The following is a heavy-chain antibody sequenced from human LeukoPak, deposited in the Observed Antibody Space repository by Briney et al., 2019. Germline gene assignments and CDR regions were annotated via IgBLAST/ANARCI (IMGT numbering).Heavy chain of an antibody. CDR2: INPNSGGT. CDR1: GYTFTSYG. J-gene: IGHJ4*02. Sequence: ASVKVSCKASGYTFTSYGISWVRQAPGQGLEWMGWINPNSGGTNYAQKFQGRVTMTRDTSISTAYMELSRLRSDDTAVYYCARDHQGQWLTFDYWGQGTLVTVSS. CDR3: ARDHQGQWLTFDY. D-gene: IGHD6-19*01. V-gene: IGHV1-2*02.